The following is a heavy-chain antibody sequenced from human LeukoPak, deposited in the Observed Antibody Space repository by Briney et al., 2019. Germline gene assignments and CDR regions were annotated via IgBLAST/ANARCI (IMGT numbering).Heavy chain of an antibody. CDR2: IYHSGGT. CDR3: AREYSSRGAFDI. V-gene: IGHV4-4*02. J-gene: IGHJ3*02. CDR1: GGSISSSNW. Sequence: SETLSLTCAVSGGSISSSNWWSWVRQPPGKGLEWIGEIYHSGGTNYNPSLKSRVTISVDKSKNQFSLKLSSVTAADTAVYYCAREYSSRGAFDIWGQGTMVTVSS. D-gene: IGHD6-19*01.